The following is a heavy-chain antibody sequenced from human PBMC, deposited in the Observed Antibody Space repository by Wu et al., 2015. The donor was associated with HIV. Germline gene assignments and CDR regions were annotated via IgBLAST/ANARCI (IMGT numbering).Heavy chain of an antibody. CDR1: GFIFTNDY. CDR3: ARDELFRVDDAFDM. V-gene: IGHV1-46*01. Sequence: QVQLVQSRAEVKKPGASVKVSCKASGFIFTNDYFHWVRQAPGQGLEWMGVINPSGSSTTYTEKFQGRVTMTKDTSTSTVYIELSRLTSDDTAVYYCARDELFRVDDAFDMWGQGTLVTVSS. J-gene: IGHJ3*02. CDR2: INPSGSST. D-gene: IGHD3-10*01.